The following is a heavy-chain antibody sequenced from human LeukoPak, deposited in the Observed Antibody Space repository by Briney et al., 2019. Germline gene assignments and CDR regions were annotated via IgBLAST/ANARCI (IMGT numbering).Heavy chain of an antibody. V-gene: IGHV1-69*01. D-gene: IGHD3-3*01. CDR2: IISIFGTA. CDR1: GGTFSSYA. Sequence: SVSVSCTASGGTFSSYANSWVRQAPRQGLEWMGGIISIFGTANYDQPFQSRGTITADESTSTAYMELSSLTSEDTAVYYCARGNGRITIFGEWLLVAFDIWGQGTMVTVSS. J-gene: IGHJ3*02. CDR3: ARGNGRITIFGEWLLVAFDI.